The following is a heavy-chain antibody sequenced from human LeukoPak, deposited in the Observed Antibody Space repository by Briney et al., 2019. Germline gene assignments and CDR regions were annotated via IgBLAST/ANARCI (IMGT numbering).Heavy chain of an antibody. CDR3: ARLGGRYCTNGVCHFDY. CDR1: GGSFSGYY. J-gene: IGHJ4*02. Sequence: PSETLSLTCAVYGGSFSGYYWSWIRQPPGKGLEWIGEINHSGSTNYNPSLKSRVTISVDTSKNQFSLKLSSVTAADTAAYYCARLGGRYCTNGVCHFDYWGQGTLVTVSS. D-gene: IGHD2-8*01. CDR2: INHSGST. V-gene: IGHV4-34*01.